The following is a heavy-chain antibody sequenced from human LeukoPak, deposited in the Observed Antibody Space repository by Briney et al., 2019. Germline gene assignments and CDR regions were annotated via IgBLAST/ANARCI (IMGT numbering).Heavy chain of an antibody. J-gene: IGHJ4*02. CDR2: ISSSSSYI. CDR3: AREKGGVISNYYFDY. Sequence: SGGSLRLSCAASGFTFSSYSMNWVRQAPGKGLEWVSSISSSSSYIYYADSVKGRFTISRDNSKNTLYLQMNSLRAEDTAVYYCAREKGGVISNYYFDYWGQGTLVTVSS. V-gene: IGHV3-21*01. CDR1: GFTFSSYS. D-gene: IGHD3-10*01.